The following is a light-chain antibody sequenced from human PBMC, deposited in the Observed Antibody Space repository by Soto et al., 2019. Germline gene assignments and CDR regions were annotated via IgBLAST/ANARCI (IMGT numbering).Light chain of an antibody. J-gene: IGKJ3*01. CDR2: AAS. Sequence: DIQLTQSPSFLSASVGDRVTITCRASQGINHYLGWYQQKPGKAPKLLIYAASTLQSGVPSRFSGSVSGTEFNLTISSLQPEDFATYSCQQLNSYPITFGPGTKVDI. CDR1: QGINHY. V-gene: IGKV1-9*01. CDR3: QQLNSYPIT.